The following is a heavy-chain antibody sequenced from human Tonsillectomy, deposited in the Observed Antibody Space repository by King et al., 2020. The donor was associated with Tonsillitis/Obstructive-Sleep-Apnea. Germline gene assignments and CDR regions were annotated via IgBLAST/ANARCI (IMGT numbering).Heavy chain of an antibody. CDR1: GFTFSSHW. CDR2: IKQDGSEK. Sequence: VQLVESGGGLVQPGGSLRVSCAASGFTFSSHWMSWVRQAPGKGLECVANIKQDGSEKHYVDSVKGRFTISRDNAKNSRYLQMNSLGDEDTGVYYCARVVGGGVDYWGQGTLVTVSA. J-gene: IGHJ4*02. CDR3: ARVVGGGVDY. V-gene: IGHV3-7*03. D-gene: IGHD3-10*01.